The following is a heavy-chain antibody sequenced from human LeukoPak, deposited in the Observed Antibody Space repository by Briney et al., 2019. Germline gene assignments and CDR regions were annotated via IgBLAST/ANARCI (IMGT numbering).Heavy chain of an antibody. Sequence: SETLSLTCTVSGYSISSGYYWGWIRQPPEKGLEWIGSIYHSGSTYYNPSLKSRVTISVDTSKNQFSLKLSSVTAADTAVYYCARDRILIGIWSGYRGFDPWGQGTLVTVSS. D-gene: IGHD3-3*01. J-gene: IGHJ5*02. CDR3: ARDRILIGIWSGYRGFDP. CDR2: IYHSGST. CDR1: GYSISSGYY. V-gene: IGHV4-38-2*02.